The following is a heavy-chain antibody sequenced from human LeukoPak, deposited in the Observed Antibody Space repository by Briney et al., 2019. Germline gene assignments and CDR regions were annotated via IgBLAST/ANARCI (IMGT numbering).Heavy chain of an antibody. CDR1: GFTFSSYS. D-gene: IGHD5-18*01. CDR3: ARVPSYGYEGNWFDP. CDR2: IDTSGSPI. Sequence: PGGSLRLSCAASGFTFSSYSMNWVRQAPGKGLEWVSYIDTSGSPIYYADSVKGRFTISRDNAKNSLYLQMNSLRAEDTAVYYCARVPSYGYEGNWFDPWGQGTLVTVSS. V-gene: IGHV3-48*04. J-gene: IGHJ5*02.